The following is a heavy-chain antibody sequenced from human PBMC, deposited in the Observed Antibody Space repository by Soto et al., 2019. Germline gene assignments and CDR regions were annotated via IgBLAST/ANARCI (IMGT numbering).Heavy chain of an antibody. D-gene: IGHD5-12*01. V-gene: IGHV1-69*13. CDR1: GGTFSSYA. CDR3: ARSPAPDGYNQYYFDY. J-gene: IGHJ4*02. CDR2: IIPIFGTA. Sequence: ASVKVSCKASGGTFSSYAISWVRQAPGQGLEWMGGIIPIFGTANYAQKFQGRVTITADESTSTAYMELSSLRSEGTAVYYCARSPAPDGYNQYYFDYWGQGTLVTVSS.